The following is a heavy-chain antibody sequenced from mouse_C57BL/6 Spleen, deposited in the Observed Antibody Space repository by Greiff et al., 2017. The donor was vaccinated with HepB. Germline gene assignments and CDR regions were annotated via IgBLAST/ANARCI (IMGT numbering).Heavy chain of an antibody. CDR3: AGGLLLPGLYYYAMDY. J-gene: IGHJ4*01. CDR2: INPNYGTT. CDR1: GYSFTDYN. D-gene: IGHD2-1*01. Sequence: VQLKESGPELVKPGASVKISCKASGYSFTDYNMNWVKQSNGKSLEWIGVINPNYGTTSYNQKFKGKATLTVDQSSSTAYMQLNSLTSEDSAVYYCAGGLLLPGLYYYAMDYWGQGTSVTVSS. V-gene: IGHV1-39*01.